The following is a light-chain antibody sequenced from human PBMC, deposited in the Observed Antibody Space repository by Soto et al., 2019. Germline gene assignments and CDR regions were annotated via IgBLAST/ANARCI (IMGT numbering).Light chain of an antibody. CDR3: QQFGGSPPSWT. CDR1: QSMSSNS. Sequence: ESVLTQSPGTLSLSPGERATLSCRASQSMSSNSLAWYQQKPGQAPRLLIYGASSRATGTPDRFSGSGSGTDFTLTISRLEPEDFAVYYCQQFGGSPPSWTFGQGTKVE. CDR2: GAS. J-gene: IGKJ1*01. V-gene: IGKV3-20*01.